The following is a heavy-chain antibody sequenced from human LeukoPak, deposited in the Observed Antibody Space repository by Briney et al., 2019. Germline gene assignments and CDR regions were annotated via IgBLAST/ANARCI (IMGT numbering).Heavy chain of an antibody. Sequence: PGGSLRLSCAASGFTFSSYAMHWVRQAPGKGLEWVAVISYDGSNKYYADSVKGRFTISRDNSKNTLYLQMNSLRAEDTAVYYCARIVGATTHAFDIWGQGTMVTVSS. CDR3: ARIVGATTHAFDI. CDR2: ISYDGSNK. J-gene: IGHJ3*02. CDR1: GFTFSSYA. D-gene: IGHD1-26*01. V-gene: IGHV3-30*04.